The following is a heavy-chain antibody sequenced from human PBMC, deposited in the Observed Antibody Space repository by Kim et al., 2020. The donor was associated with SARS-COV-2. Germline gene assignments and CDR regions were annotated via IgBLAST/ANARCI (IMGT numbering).Heavy chain of an antibody. V-gene: IGHV3-23*01. Sequence: GGSLRLSCVASGFTFTNYGMTWVRQAPGNGLEWVSTSSGSGGNTFYADSVKGRFTISRDNSGNTLYLHMNSLRVEDTAIYYCANVFSPSAWYYGMEVWG. CDR3: ANVFSPSAWYYGMEV. CDR1: GFTFTNYG. J-gene: IGHJ6*02. D-gene: IGHD3-9*01. CDR2: SSGSGGNT.